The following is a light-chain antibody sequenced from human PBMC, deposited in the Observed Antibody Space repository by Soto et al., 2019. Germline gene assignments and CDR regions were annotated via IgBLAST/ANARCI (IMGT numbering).Light chain of an antibody. Sequence: EIVLTQSPGTLSLSPGERATLSCGASQSVSRNYLAWYQKKPGQAPRLLIHGASSRATGIPDRFSGSGSGTDFTFIISRLDPEYFAVYYCQQYDSSPRTFGQGTKVDIK. CDR1: QSVSRNY. J-gene: IGKJ1*01. V-gene: IGKV3-20*01. CDR3: QQYDSSPRT. CDR2: GAS.